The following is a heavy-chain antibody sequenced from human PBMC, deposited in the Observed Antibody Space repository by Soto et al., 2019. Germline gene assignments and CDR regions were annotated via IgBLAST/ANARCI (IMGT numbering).Heavy chain of an antibody. J-gene: IGHJ4*02. V-gene: IGHV3-23*01. CDR3: AKDYYYDSSGLTRFDY. Sequence: PGGSLRLSCAASGFTFSSYAMSWVRQAPGKGLEWVSAISGSGGSTYYADSVKGRFTISRDNSKNTLYLQMNSLRAEDTAVYYCAKDYYYDSSGLTRFDYWGQGTLVTVSS. CDR1: GFTFSSYA. CDR2: ISGSGGST. D-gene: IGHD3-22*01.